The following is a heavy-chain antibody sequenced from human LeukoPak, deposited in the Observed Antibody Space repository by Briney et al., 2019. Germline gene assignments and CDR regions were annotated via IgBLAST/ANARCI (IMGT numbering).Heavy chain of an antibody. CDR3: ARGITPNYYGSGMDV. D-gene: IGHD3-10*01. CDR2: IYTSGST. J-gene: IGHJ6*04. Sequence: SSQTLSLTCTVSGGSISSGSYYWSWIRQAAGKGLEWIGRIYTSGSTNYNPSLKSRVTISVDTSKNQFSLKLSSVTAADTAVYYCARGITPNYYGSGMDVWGKGTTVTVSS. CDR1: GGSISSGSYY. V-gene: IGHV4-61*02.